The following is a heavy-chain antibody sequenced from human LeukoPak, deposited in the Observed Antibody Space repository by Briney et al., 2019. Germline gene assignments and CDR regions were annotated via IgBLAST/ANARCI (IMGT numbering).Heavy chain of an antibody. CDR3: ARGRYSGTTYYFDY. CDR2: IKKDGSET. V-gene: IGHV3-7*03. D-gene: IGHD5-12*01. CDR1: GFTFSSYA. J-gene: IGHJ4*02. Sequence: PGGSLRLSCAASGFTFSSYAMSWVRQVPGKGLEWVANIKKDGSETYYADSVKGRFTISRDNAKNSLYLQMNSLRAEDTAMYYCARGRYSGTTYYFDYWGQGTLVTVSS.